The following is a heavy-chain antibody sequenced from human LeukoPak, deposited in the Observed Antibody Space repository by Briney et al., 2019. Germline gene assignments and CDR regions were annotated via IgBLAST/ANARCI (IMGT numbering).Heavy chain of an antibody. D-gene: IGHD6-13*01. V-gene: IGHV3-11*01. CDR2: ISGRGSTI. J-gene: IGHJ4*02. CDR3: ARDPLAAAGADY. CDR1: GFTFSDYY. Sequence: GRSLRLSCAASGFTFSDYYMSWIRQAPGRGLEWISYISGRGSTIYYADSVRGRFTVSRDSAKNSLYLQMTSLRAEDTAVYYCARDPLAAAGADYWGQGTLVTVSS.